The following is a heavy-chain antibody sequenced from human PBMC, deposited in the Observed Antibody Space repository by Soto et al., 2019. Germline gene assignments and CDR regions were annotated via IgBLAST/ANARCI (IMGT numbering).Heavy chain of an antibody. J-gene: IGHJ6*03. Sequence: PSETLSLTCTVSGGSISSYYWSWIRQPPGKGLEWIGYIYYSGSTNYNPSLESRVTISVDTSKNQFSLKLSSVTAADTAVYYCARHRDIVVVPAAPHYMDVWGKGTTVTVSS. D-gene: IGHD2-2*01. CDR2: IYYSGST. CDR1: GGSISSYY. V-gene: IGHV4-59*08. CDR3: ARHRDIVVVPAAPHYMDV.